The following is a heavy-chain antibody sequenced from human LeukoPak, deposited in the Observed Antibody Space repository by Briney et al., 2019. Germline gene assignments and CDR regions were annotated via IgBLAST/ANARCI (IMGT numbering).Heavy chain of an antibody. D-gene: IGHD3-3*01. CDR3: AKDDDFWSGYLKAFDI. Sequence: GGSLRLSCAASGFTFSSYAMSWDRQAPGKGLEWVSAISGSGGSTYYADSVKGRFTISRDNSKNTLYLQMNSLRAEDTAVYYCAKDDDFWSGYLKAFDIWGQGTMVTVSS. CDR1: GFTFSSYA. V-gene: IGHV3-23*01. CDR2: ISGSGGST. J-gene: IGHJ3*02.